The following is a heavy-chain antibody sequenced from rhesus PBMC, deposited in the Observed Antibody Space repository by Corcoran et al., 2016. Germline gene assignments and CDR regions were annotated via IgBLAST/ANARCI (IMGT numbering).Heavy chain of an antibody. CDR3: AKFGVAAPPGVFDF. Sequence: EVQLVETGGGLVQPGGSLRLSCAASGFTFSSYAMQWVRQAPGKGVEWISAIDRGGGSTYYADAMKGRFTISRDNSKNTLSLQMNSLRAEDTAVYYCAKFGVAAPPGVFDFWGQGLRVTVSS. V-gene: IGHV3-103*01. CDR2: IDRGGGST. D-gene: IGHD2-33*01. J-gene: IGHJ3*01. CDR1: GFTFSSYA.